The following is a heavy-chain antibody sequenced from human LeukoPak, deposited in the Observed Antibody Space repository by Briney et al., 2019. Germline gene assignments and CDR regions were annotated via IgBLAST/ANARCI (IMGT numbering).Heavy chain of an antibody. CDR3: ARDYHGAGSSNWFDP. CDR1: GGSIRSGGYY. D-gene: IGHD4-17*01. CDR2: IYYSGST. J-gene: IGHJ5*02. V-gene: IGHV4-31*03. Sequence: SQTLSLTCTVSGGSIRSGGYYWSWIRQHPGKGLEWIGYIYYSGSTYYNPSLKSRVTISVDTSKNQFSLKLSSVTAADTAVYYCARDYHGAGSSNWFDPWGQGTLVTVSS.